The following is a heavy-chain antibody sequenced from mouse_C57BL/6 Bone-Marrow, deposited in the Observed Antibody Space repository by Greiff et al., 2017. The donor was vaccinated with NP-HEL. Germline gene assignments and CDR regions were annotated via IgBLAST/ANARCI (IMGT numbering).Heavy chain of an antibody. CDR1: GFTFSSYA. J-gene: IGHJ2*01. CDR3: TREGYGSPYYFDY. D-gene: IGHD1-1*01. V-gene: IGHV5-9-1*02. CDR2: ISSGGDYI. Sequence: EVHLVESGEGLVKPGGSLKLSCAASGFTFSSYAMSWVRQTPEKRLEWVAYISSGGDYIYYADTVKGRFTISRDNARNTLYLQMSSLKSEDTAMYYCTREGYGSPYYFDYWGQGTTLTVSS.